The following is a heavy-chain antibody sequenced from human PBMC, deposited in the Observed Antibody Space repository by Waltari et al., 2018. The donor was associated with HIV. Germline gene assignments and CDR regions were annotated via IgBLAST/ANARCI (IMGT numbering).Heavy chain of an antibody. CDR1: GGSISSYS. CDR3: ASTHYDSSGYYYEAPFDY. CDR2: IYYSGST. V-gene: IGHV4-59*01. J-gene: IGHJ4*02. D-gene: IGHD3-22*01. Sequence: QVQLQESGPGLVKPSETLSLTCTVSGGSISSYSWRWIRQPPGKGLEWIGYIYYSGSTNYNPSLKSRVTISVDTSKNQFSLKLSSVTAADTAVYYCASTHYDSSGYYYEAPFDYWGQGTLVTVSS.